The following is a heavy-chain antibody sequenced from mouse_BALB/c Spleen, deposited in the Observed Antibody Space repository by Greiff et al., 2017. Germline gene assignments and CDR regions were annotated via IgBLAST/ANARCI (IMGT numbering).Heavy chain of an antibody. J-gene: IGHJ1*01. CDR2: ISYSGST. V-gene: IGHV3-2*02. CDR3: ARYGVRPDWYFDV. CDR1: GYSITSDYA. D-gene: IGHD2-14*01. Sequence: EVQLQESGPGLVKPSQSLSLTCTVTGYSITSDYAWNWIRQFPGNKLEWMGYISYSGSTSYNPSLKSRISITRDTSKNQFFLQLNSVTTEDTATYYCARYGVRPDWYFDVWGAGTTVTVSS.